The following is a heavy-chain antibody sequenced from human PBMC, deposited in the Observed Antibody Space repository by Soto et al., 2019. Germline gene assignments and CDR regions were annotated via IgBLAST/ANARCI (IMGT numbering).Heavy chain of an antibody. D-gene: IGHD3-10*02. CDR2: IYYSGST. V-gene: IGHV4-59*08. CDR3: AGVSGDDAFDI. J-gene: IGHJ3*02. CDR1: GGSISSYD. Sequence: SETLCLTCSVSGGSISSYDWSWIRQPPGKGLEWIGYIYYSGSTNYNPSLKSRVTISVDTSKNQFSLKLSSVTAADTAVYYCAGVSGDDAFDIWGQGTMVTVSS.